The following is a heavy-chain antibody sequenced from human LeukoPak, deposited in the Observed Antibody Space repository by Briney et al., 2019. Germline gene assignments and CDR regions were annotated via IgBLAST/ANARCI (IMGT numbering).Heavy chain of an antibody. V-gene: IGHV4-4*07. CDR3: ARSYGGYNSLY. Sequence: PSETLSLTCTVSGGSVSNYYWSWIRQPAGKGLEWIGRIYSSGTTNYNPSLNGRVTMSVDTSKNQFSLKLTSVTAADTAVYYCARSYGGYNSLYWGQGTLVTVSS. D-gene: IGHD5-24*01. CDR2: IYSSGTT. J-gene: IGHJ4*02. CDR1: GGSVSNYY.